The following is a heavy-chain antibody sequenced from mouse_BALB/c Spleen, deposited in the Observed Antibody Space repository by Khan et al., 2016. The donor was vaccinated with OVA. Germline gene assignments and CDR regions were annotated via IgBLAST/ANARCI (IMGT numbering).Heavy chain of an antibody. J-gene: IGHJ4*01. CDR1: GFSLTNYG. CDR3: ARQPYYHYNIMDY. Sequence: QVQLRESGPGLVAHSQSLSITCTISGFSLTNYGVHWVRQPPGKGLEWLVVIWSDGSTTYNSALKSRLTISKDNSKSQVFLKVNSLQTDDTAMYFCARQPYYHYNIMDYWGQGTSVTVSS. V-gene: IGHV2-6-1*01. CDR2: IWSDGST. D-gene: IGHD2-4*01.